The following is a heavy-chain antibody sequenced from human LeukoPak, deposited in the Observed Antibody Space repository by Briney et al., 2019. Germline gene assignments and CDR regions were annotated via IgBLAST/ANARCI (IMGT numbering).Heavy chain of an antibody. D-gene: IGHD3-10*01. CDR1: GFTFSSYA. CDR2: ISYDGSNK. Sequence: PGGSLRLSCAASGFTFSSYAMHWVRQAPGKGLEWVAVISYDGSNKYYADSVKGRSTISRDNSKNTLYLQMNSLRAEDTAVYYCARDPPPYGSIDYWGQGTLVTVSS. V-gene: IGHV3-30*04. CDR3: ARDPPPYGSIDY. J-gene: IGHJ4*02.